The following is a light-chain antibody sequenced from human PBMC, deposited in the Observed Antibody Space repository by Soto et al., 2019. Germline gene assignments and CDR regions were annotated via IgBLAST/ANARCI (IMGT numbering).Light chain of an antibody. V-gene: IGKV1-8*01. J-gene: IGKJ4*01. Sequence: AIRMSQSPSAFSASIGDRVTGSLLASQGISSYLAWYQQKPGKAPKLLIYAASSSQSGVPSRFSGSGSGADFTLTISSLQPEDFATYYCQQSYSTPLTFGGGTKVDIK. CDR1: QGISSY. CDR2: AAS. CDR3: QQSYSTPLT.